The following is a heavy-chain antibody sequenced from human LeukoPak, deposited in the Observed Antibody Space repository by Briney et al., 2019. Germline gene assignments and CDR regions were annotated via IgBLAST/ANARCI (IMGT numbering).Heavy chain of an antibody. Sequence: EASVKLSCKASGYTFTSYYMHWVRHAPGQGLEWRGIIKPSGGSTSYAQKFQGRVTMTRETSTSTVYMELSSLRSEDTAVYYCARAYCSSTSCYANYFDYWGEGTLVTVSS. V-gene: IGHV1-46*01. CDR1: GYTFTSYY. J-gene: IGHJ4*02. CDR2: IKPSGGST. CDR3: ARAYCSSTSCYANYFDY. D-gene: IGHD2-2*01.